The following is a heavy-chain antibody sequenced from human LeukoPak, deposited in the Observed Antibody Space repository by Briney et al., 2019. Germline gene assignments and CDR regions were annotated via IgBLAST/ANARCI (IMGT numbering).Heavy chain of an antibody. Sequence: PGGSLRLSCAASGFTFSSYWMSWVRQAPGKGREWVANIKQDGSEKYYVDSVKGRFTISRDNAKNSLYLQMNGLRAEDTAVYYCARGLLRFSSVDYWGQGTLVTVSS. V-gene: IGHV3-7*01. CDR1: GFTFSSYW. D-gene: IGHD3-3*01. CDR3: ARGLLRFSSVDY. CDR2: IKQDGSEK. J-gene: IGHJ4*02.